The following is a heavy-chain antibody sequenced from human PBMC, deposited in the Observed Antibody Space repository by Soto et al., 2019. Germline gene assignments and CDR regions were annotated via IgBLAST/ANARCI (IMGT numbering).Heavy chain of an antibody. Sequence: QVQLVQSGAEVKKPGSSVKVSCRASGGTFSSYAINWVRQAPGQGLEWMGGIIPIFGTADYAQKFQGRVTITADQSTSTAYMELSSLRSEDTAVYYCAQCLLGVNYYYGMDVWGQGTTVTVSS. CDR3: AQCLLGVNYYYGMDV. J-gene: IGHJ6*02. CDR2: IIPIFGTA. CDR1: GGTFSSYA. D-gene: IGHD6-19*01. V-gene: IGHV1-69*12.